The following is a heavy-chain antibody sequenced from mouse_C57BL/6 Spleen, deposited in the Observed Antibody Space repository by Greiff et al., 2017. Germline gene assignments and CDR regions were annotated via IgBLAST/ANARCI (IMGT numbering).Heavy chain of an antibody. CDR2: INPSSGYT. D-gene: IGHD2-1*01. CDR3: ARSTTLETPSLDY. CDR1: GYTFTSYT. J-gene: IGHJ2*01. Sequence: QVQLQQSGAELARPGASVKMSCKASGYTFTSYTMHWVKQRPGQGLEWIGYINPSSGYTKYNQKFKDKATLTADKSSSTAYMQLSSLTSEDSAVYYCARSTTLETPSLDYWGQGTTLTVSS. V-gene: IGHV1-4*01.